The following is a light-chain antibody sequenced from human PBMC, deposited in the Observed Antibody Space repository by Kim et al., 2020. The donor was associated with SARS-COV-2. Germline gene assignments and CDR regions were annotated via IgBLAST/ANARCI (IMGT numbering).Light chain of an antibody. Sequence: AIHLTQSPSSLSASVGDRVTITCRASQDINSDLAWYQQKPGKAPNLLIYDASSLKSGVPSRFSGSGSGTGFTLTISSLQPEDFATYYCQHFNNYGLTLGGGNKV. CDR3: QHFNNYGLT. J-gene: IGKJ4*01. CDR2: DAS. CDR1: QDINSD. V-gene: IGKV1D-13*01.